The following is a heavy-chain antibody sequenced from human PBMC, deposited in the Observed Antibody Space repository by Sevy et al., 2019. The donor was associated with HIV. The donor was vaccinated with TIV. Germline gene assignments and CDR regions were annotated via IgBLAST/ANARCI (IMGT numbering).Heavy chain of an antibody. CDR1: GFTFSSYS. J-gene: IGHJ4*02. V-gene: IGHV3-48*02. D-gene: IGHD3-3*01. CDR2: ISSSSSTI. Sequence: GALRLSCAASGFTFSSYSMNWVRQAPGKGLEWVSYISSSSSTIYYADSVKGRFTISRDNAKNSLYLQMNSLRDEDTAVYYCARGAIFGVSDRITYYFDYWGQGTLATVSS. CDR3: ARGAIFGVSDRITYYFDY.